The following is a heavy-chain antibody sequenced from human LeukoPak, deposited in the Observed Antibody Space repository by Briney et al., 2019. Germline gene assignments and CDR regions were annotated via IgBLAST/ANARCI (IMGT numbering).Heavy chain of an antibody. CDR2: ISGSGGST. CDR3: AKIYYYDSSPADY. J-gene: IGHJ4*02. Sequence: GGTLRLSCAASGFTFSSYGMSWVRQAPGKGLEWVSAISGSGGSTYYADSVKGRFTISRDNSKNTLYLQMNSLRAEDTAVYYCAKIYYYDSSPADYWGQGTLVTVSS. V-gene: IGHV3-23*01. CDR1: GFTFSSYG. D-gene: IGHD3-22*01.